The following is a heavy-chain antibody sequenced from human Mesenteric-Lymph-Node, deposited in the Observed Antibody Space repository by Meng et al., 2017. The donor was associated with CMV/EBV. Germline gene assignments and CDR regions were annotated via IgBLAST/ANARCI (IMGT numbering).Heavy chain of an antibody. J-gene: IGHJ4*02. D-gene: IGHD1-26*01. Sequence: GESLKISCAVSGFSVSSIYLSWVRQAPGKGLEWVSTIYTGGSTFYTDSVEGRFVISRDTSERTLYLQMNSLRPEDTAIYYCAKGEGRPHYYFDYWGQGTLVTVSS. CDR1: GFSVSSIY. CDR2: IYTGGST. V-gene: IGHV3-53*01. CDR3: AKGEGRPHYYFDY.